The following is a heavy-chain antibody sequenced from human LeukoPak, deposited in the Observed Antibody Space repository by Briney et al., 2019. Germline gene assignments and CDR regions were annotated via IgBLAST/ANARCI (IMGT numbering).Heavy chain of an antibody. CDR3: AKRYSGSSWYNYYYYGMDV. Sequence: GGSLRLSCAASGFTFSSYGMHWVRQAPGKGLEWVAVISYDGSNKYYADSVKGRFTISRDNSKNTLYLQMNSLRAEDTAVYYCAKRYSGSSWYNYYYYGMDVWGQGTTVTVSS. V-gene: IGHV3-30*18. J-gene: IGHJ6*02. D-gene: IGHD6-13*01. CDR2: ISYDGSNK. CDR1: GFTFSSYG.